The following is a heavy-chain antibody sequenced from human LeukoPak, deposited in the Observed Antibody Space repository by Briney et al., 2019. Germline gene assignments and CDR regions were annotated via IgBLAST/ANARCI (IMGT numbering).Heavy chain of an antibody. Sequence: GGSLRLSCAASGFTFSSYAMSWLRQAPGKGLEWVSAISGSGGSTYYADSVKGRFTISRDNSKNTLYLQMNSLRAEDTAVYYCAKASYSSGWYGNFDYWGQGTLVTVSS. CDR3: AKASYSSGWYGNFDY. CDR2: ISGSGGST. CDR1: GFTFSSYA. J-gene: IGHJ4*02. D-gene: IGHD6-19*01. V-gene: IGHV3-23*01.